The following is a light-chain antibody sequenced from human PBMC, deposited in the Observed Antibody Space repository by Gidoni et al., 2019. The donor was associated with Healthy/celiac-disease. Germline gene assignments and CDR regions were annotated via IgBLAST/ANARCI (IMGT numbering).Light chain of an antibody. V-gene: IGKV3-20*01. Sequence: EVVLTQPPGTLSLSPGERASLSCRPSQSVSSSYLAWYQQKPGQAPRRLIYGASSRATGIPDRFSGSGSGTDFTLTISRLEPEDFAVYYCQQYGSYRFTFGPGTKVDIK. J-gene: IGKJ3*01. CDR3: QQYGSYRFT. CDR1: QSVSSSY. CDR2: GAS.